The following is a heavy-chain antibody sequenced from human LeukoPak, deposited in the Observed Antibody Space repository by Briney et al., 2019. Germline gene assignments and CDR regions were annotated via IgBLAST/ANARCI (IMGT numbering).Heavy chain of an antibody. CDR1: GYTFTSYG. CDR3: ARAKGEAYDSSGYNDY. D-gene: IGHD3-22*01. V-gene: IGHV1-18*01. Sequence: ASVKVSCKASGYTFTSYGFSWVRQAPGQGLEWVGWISGHDGNTKYAQKYQGRVTMTTETSTSTAYMELSSLGSDDTAVYYCARAKGEAYDSSGYNDYWGQGTLVTVSS. CDR2: ISGHDGNT. J-gene: IGHJ4*02.